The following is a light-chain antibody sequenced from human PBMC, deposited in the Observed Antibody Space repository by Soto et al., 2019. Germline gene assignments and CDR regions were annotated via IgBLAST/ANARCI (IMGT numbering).Light chain of an antibody. CDR1: TTDIRRYNY. V-gene: IGLV2-14*01. CDR3: SSYTSSGTLV. CDR2: EVS. J-gene: IGLJ2*01. Sequence: QSALPQPASVSGSPGQSITISCTGTTTDIRRYNYVSWYQHHPDKAPKLILYEVSNRPSGVSDRFSGSKSGTTASLTISGLQPEDEASYYCSSYTSSGTLVFGGGTKLTVL.